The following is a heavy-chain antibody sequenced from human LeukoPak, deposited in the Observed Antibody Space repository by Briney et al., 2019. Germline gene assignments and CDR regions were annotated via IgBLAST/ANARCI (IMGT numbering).Heavy chain of an antibody. Sequence: LPGGSLRLSCAASGFTFRNYWMTWVRQAPGKGLEWVSAISGSGGSTYYADSVKGRFTISRDNSKNTLYLQMNSLRAEDTAVYYCAKPAGGAIDYWGQGTLVTVSS. V-gene: IGHV3-23*01. CDR3: AKPAGGAIDY. D-gene: IGHD3-16*01. J-gene: IGHJ4*02. CDR2: ISGSGGST. CDR1: GFTFRNYW.